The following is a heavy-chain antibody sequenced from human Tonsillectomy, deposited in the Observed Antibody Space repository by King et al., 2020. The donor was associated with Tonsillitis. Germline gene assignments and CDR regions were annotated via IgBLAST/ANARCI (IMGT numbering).Heavy chain of an antibody. CDR2: IYYRGNT. CDR1: VGSISTGDYY. Sequence: VQLQESGPGLVKPSQTLSLTCTVTVGSISTGDYYWSWIRRPPGRGLEWIGYIYYRGNTYYNPSLKSRATISMDESKNQFSLKLSSVTAADTAMYYCARDYGDYHVGPFDYWGQGILVTVSS. J-gene: IGHJ4*02. V-gene: IGHV4-30-4*01. CDR3: ARDYGDYHVGPFDY. D-gene: IGHD4-17*01.